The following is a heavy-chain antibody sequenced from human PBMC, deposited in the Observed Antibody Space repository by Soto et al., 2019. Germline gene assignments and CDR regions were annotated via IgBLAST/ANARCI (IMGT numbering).Heavy chain of an antibody. Sequence: EVQLVGSGGGLIQPGGSLRLSCAASGFTVSSNYMSWVRQAPGKGLEWVSVIYSGGGTYYADSVKGRFTISRDNSKNTVYLQMNRLRVEDPAVYYCARDKYYDNSPPSNYYYYGMDVWGQGTTVTVSS. CDR2: IYSGGGT. V-gene: IGHV3-53*01. J-gene: IGHJ6*02. CDR3: ARDKYYDNSPPSNYYYYGMDV. D-gene: IGHD3-22*01. CDR1: GFTVSSNY.